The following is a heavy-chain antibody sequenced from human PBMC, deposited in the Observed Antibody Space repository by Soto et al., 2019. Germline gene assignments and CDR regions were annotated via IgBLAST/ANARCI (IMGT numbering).Heavy chain of an antibody. CDR3: MLGSGWKDFDY. CDR2: IYYDGRT. Sequence: PSETLSLTCTVSGASISSGYWSWIRQSPGKGLEWIGYIYYDGRTHYNPSLRSRVTISVDTSKNQFSLKLSSVTAADTAVYYCMLGSGWKDFDYWGQGTLVTVSS. V-gene: IGHV4-30-4*01. CDR1: GASISSGY. J-gene: IGHJ4*02. D-gene: IGHD3-22*01.